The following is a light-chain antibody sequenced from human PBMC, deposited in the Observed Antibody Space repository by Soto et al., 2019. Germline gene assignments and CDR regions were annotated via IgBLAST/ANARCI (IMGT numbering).Light chain of an antibody. CDR1: SKDVGGYNY. CDR2: DVN. J-gene: IGLJ1*01. Sequence: QSALTQPASVSGFPGQSITISCTGTSKDVGGYNYGSWYQKHPGKAPKLKIYDVNKRRSGVSNRFSGSKSGNTASLTISGLQAEDEAHYYCRSYPNTRALYVLGTGTKVTGL. V-gene: IGLV2-14*01. CDR3: RSYPNTRALYV.